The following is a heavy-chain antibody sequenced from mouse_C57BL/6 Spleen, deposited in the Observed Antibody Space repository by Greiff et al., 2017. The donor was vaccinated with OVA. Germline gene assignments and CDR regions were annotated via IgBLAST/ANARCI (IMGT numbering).Heavy chain of an antibody. Sequence: EVQVVESGGGLVKPGGSLKLSCAASGFTFSSYAMSWVRQTPEKRLEWVATISDGGSYTYYPDNVKGRFTISRDNAKNNLYLQMSHLKSEDTAMYYCARDGYYYGSSYWYFDVWGTGTTVTVSS. CDR2: ISDGGSYT. CDR1: GFTFSSYA. CDR3: ARDGYYYGSSYWYFDV. D-gene: IGHD1-1*01. V-gene: IGHV5-4*01. J-gene: IGHJ1*03.